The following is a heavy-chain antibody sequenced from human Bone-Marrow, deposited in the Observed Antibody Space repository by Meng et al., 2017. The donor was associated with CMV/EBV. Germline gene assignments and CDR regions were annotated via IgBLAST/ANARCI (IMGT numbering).Heavy chain of an antibody. J-gene: IGHJ4*02. D-gene: IGHD3-10*01. Sequence: GGSLRLSCAASGFTFSSYGMHWVRQAPGKGLEWVAVISYDGSNKYYANSVKGRFTISRDNSKNPLYLQMNSLRAEDTAVYYCARDPGPLMVRGVFDYWGQGTLVTASS. CDR1: GFTFSSYG. CDR3: ARDPGPLMVRGVFDY. CDR2: ISYDGSNK. V-gene: IGHV3-30*19.